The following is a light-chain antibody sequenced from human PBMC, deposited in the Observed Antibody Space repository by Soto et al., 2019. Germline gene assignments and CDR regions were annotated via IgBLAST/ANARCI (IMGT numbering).Light chain of an antibody. CDR3: CSLTTSHAYV. Sequence: QSALTQPASVSGSPGQSITISCTGTSSDIGHYDYVSWYQQRPGKAPNLMIYRVTYRPSGVSNRYSGSKSGNSASLTISGLQADDEADYYCCSLTTSHAYVFGSGTKVTVL. CDR1: SSDIGHYDY. V-gene: IGLV2-14*03. CDR2: RVT. J-gene: IGLJ1*01.